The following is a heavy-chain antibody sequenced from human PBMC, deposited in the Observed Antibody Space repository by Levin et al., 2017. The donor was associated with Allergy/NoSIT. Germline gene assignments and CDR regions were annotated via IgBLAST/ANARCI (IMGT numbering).Heavy chain of an antibody. D-gene: IGHD5-18*01. Sequence: LRLSCTVSGGSISSGGYRWSWIRQPPGKGLEWIGHIYYSGSTDYNPSLKSRVTISVDASKNQFSLKMSSVTAADTAEYYCARDAYSIGYWGQGTLVTVSS. CDR1: GGSISSGGYR. CDR2: IYYSGST. CDR3: ARDAYSIGY. J-gene: IGHJ4*02. V-gene: IGHV4-30-4*01.